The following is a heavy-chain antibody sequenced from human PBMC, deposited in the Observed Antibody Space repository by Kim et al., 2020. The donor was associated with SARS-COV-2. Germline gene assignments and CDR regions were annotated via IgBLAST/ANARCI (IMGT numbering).Heavy chain of an antibody. Sequence: NPSLKSRVTISVDTSKNQFSLKLSSVTAADTAVYYCARGMGRYYYYGMDVWGQGTTVTVSS. V-gene: IGHV4-34*01. J-gene: IGHJ6*02. CDR3: ARGMGRYYYYGMDV.